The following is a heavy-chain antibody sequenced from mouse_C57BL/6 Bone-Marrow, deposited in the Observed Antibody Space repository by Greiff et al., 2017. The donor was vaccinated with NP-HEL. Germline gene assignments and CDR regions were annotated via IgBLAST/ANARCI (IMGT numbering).Heavy chain of an antibody. CDR2: IRNKANGYTT. Sequence: EVKLQESGGGLVQPGGSLSLSCAASGFTFTDYYMSWVRQPPGKALEWLGFIRNKANGYTTEYSASVKGRFTISRDNSQSILYLQMNALRAEDSATYSCARSLLGTVVAYYFDYWGQGTTLTVSS. J-gene: IGHJ2*01. V-gene: IGHV7-3*01. CDR1: GFTFTDYY. CDR3: ARSLLGTVVAYYFDY. D-gene: IGHD1-1*01.